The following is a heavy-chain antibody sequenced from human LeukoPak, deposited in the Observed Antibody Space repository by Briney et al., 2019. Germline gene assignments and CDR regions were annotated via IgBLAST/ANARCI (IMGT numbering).Heavy chain of an antibody. CDR2: IYYSGST. V-gene: IGHV4-59*08. Sequence: SETLSLTCTVSGGSISSYYWSWIRQPPGKGLEWIGYIYYSGSTNYNPSLKSRVTISVDTSKNQFSLKLSSVTAADTAVYYCARHWGNGDTPPPEFDYWGQGTLVTVSS. J-gene: IGHJ4*02. CDR1: GGSISSYY. CDR3: ARHWGNGDTPPPEFDY. D-gene: IGHD3-16*01.